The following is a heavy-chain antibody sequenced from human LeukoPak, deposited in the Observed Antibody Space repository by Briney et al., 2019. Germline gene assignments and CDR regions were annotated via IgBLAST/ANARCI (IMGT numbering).Heavy chain of an antibody. V-gene: IGHV3-48*03. Sequence: GGSLRLSCAASGFTFSSYEMNWVRQAPGKGLEWVSYISSSGSTIYYADSVKGRFTISRDNAKNSLYLQMNSLRAEDTAVYYCARGYDILIGPFDYWGQGTLVTVSA. CDR2: ISSSGSTI. CDR3: ARGYDILIGPFDY. J-gene: IGHJ4*02. CDR1: GFTFSSYE. D-gene: IGHD3-9*01.